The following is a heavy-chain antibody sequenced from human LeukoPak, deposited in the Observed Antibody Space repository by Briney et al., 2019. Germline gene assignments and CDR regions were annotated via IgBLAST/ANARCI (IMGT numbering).Heavy chain of an antibody. CDR1: GFTFSDSR. V-gene: IGHV3-7*01. CDR2: IKQDGSEE. D-gene: IGHD6-13*01. CDR3: ARERRQQLERRDYYYYDIDV. Sequence: GGSLRLSCAATGFTFSDSRMSWVRQAPGKGPEWVANIKQDGSEEHYVDSVKGRFTVSRDNARNSLFLQMNSLRAEDTAVYYCARERRQQLERRDYYYYDIDVWGKGATVTVSS. J-gene: IGHJ6*03.